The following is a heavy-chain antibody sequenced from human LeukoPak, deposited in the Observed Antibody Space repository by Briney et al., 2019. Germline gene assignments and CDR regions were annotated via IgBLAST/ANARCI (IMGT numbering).Heavy chain of an antibody. CDR2: ISSSGNTI. J-gene: IGHJ3*02. D-gene: IGHD6-6*01. Sequence: GGSLRLSCAASGFSVSTNYMSWVRQAPGKGLEWVSYISSSGNTISYADSVKGRFTISRDNAKNSLYLQVISLRAEDTAVYYCARGPSIAARYDAFDISGQGTMVTVSS. V-gene: IGHV3-11*04. CDR3: ARGPSIAARYDAFDI. CDR1: GFSVSTNY.